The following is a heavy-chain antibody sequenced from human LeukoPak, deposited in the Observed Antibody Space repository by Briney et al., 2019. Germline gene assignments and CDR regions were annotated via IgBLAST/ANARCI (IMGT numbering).Heavy chain of an antibody. V-gene: IGHV3-21*01. Sequence: PGGSLRLSCAASGFTFSSFSMNWVRQAPGKGLEWVSSISNSSSYIYYADSVKGRFTISRDNAKNSLYLQMNSLRAEDTAVYYCARGSYGSGTYVSSNFYYIDVWVKGTTVTVSS. CDR1: GFTFSSFS. D-gene: IGHD3-10*01. J-gene: IGHJ6*03. CDR3: ARGSYGSGTYVSSNFYYIDV. CDR2: ISNSSSYI.